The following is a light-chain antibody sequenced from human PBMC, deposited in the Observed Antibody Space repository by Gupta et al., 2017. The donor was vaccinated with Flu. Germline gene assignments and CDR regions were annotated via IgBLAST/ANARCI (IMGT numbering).Light chain of an antibody. V-gene: IGLV2-18*02. CDR2: EVT. J-gene: IGLJ1*01. Sequence: SFPISCTGTSSDIGNYNRVSWYQQPPGTVPKLIIYEVTNRPSGVPDRFSGSKSGNTASLTISGLQAEDEADYYCSSYTSSYTYVFGTGTKLTVL. CDR3: SSYTSSYTYV. CDR1: SSDIGNYNR.